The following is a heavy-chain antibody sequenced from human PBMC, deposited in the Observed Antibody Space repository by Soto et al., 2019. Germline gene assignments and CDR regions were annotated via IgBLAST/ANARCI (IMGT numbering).Heavy chain of an antibody. D-gene: IGHD6-13*01. CDR2: IYWEDDK. J-gene: IGHJ5*02. CDR1: GFSLSTSGVG. Sequence: QITLKESGPTLVKPTQTLTLTCTFSGFSLSTSGVGVGWIRQPPGKALEWLALIYWEDDKRYSPSLKSRLTSAKDTSNSQVVRTMAKMDPVDTATYYGAHRTQQLSPRYNWFDPWGQGTLVTVSS. V-gene: IGHV2-5*02. CDR3: AHRTQQLSPRYNWFDP.